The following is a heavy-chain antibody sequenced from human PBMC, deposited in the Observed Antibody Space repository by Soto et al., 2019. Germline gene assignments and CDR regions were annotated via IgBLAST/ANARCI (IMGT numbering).Heavy chain of an antibody. CDR3: ARPDSTAPYSSSWYGDWFDP. CDR2: ISAYNGNT. J-gene: IGHJ5*02. CDR1: GYTFTSYG. V-gene: IGHV1-18*01. Sequence: QVQLVQSGAEVKKPGASVKVSCKASGYTFTSYGISWVRQAPGQGLEWMGWISAYNGNTNYAQKLQGRVTMTTDTSTSTAYMGLRSLRSDDTAVYYCARPDSTAPYSSSWYGDWFDPWGQGTLVTVSS. D-gene: IGHD6-13*01.